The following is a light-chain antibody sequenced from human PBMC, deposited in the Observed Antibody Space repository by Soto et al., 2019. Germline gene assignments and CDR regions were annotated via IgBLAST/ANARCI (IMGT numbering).Light chain of an antibody. CDR2: AAS. CDR3: LQDYDYTRT. CDR1: QGIRNE. Sequence: AIQVTQSPPSLSASVGDRVTITCRASQGIRNELGWYQQKPGNAPKLLIYAASSLQSGVPPRFSGSGSGTDFTLTISSLQPEDFATYYCLQDYDYTRTFGQGTKVDI. J-gene: IGKJ1*01. V-gene: IGKV1-6*01.